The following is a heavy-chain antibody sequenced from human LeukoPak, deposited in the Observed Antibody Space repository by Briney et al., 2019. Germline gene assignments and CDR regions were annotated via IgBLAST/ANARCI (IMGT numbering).Heavy chain of an antibody. J-gene: IGHJ4*02. V-gene: IGHV5-51*01. CDR3: ARWAGDSSGYYYVAALD. CDR1: GYSFTSYW. Sequence: GESLKISCKGSGYSFTSYWIGWVRQVPGKGLEWMGIIYPGDSDTRYSPSFQGQVTISADQSIRTAYLQWSSLKASDTAMYYCARWAGDSSGYYYVAALDWGQGTLVTVSS. D-gene: IGHD3-22*01. CDR2: IYPGDSDT.